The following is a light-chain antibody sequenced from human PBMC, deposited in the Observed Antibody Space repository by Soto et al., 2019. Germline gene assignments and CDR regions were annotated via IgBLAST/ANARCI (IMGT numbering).Light chain of an antibody. V-gene: IGLV2-14*01. CDR3: SSYRTGGPFV. CDR1: SSDVGGYNY. Sequence: QSALTQPASVSGSPGQSIAISCTGTSSDVGGYNYVSWYQQLPGKAPKLLISEVSNRPSGVSHRFSGSKSGNTASLTISGLQDEEEADYYCSSYRTGGPFVFGTGTKVTV. J-gene: IGLJ1*01. CDR2: EVS.